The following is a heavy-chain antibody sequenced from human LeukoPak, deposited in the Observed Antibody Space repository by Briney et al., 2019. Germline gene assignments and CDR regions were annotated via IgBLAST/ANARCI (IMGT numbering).Heavy chain of an antibody. J-gene: IGHJ4*02. D-gene: IGHD3-22*01. CDR1: GFTFSSYE. Sequence: GGSLRLSCAASGFTFSSYEMNWVRQAPGKGLERVSYISTSGSPIYYGNSVKGRFTISRDNAKNSLYLQMNSLRAEDTALYYCARRGFYDTSGYLFDHWGQGTLVTVSS. CDR3: ARRGFYDTSGYLFDH. CDR2: ISTSGSPI. V-gene: IGHV3-48*03.